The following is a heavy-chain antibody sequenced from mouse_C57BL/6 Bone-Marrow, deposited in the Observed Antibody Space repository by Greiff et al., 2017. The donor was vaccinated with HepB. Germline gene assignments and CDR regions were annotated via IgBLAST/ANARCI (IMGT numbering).Heavy chain of an antibody. D-gene: IGHD4-1*01. CDR2: INPSSGYT. V-gene: IGHV1-7*01. Sequence: VQLQQSGAELVRPGASVKLSCTASGFNIKDDYMHWVKQRPGQGLEWIGYINPSSGYTKYNQKFKDKATLTADKSSSTAYMQLSSLTYEDSAVYYCARWDWDDYWGQGTTLTVSS. CDR3: ARWDWDDY. J-gene: IGHJ2*01. CDR1: GFNIKDDY.